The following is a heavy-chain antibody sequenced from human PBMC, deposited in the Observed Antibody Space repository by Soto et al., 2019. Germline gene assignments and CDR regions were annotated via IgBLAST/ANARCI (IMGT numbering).Heavy chain of an antibody. CDR2: VHATDGT. J-gene: IGHJ4*02. D-gene: IGHD6-13*01. Sequence: QVQLQESGPGLVKPSETLSLTFTVSGGSISAYYWSWIRQPAGKGMEWVGRVHATDGTNYNPSLKSRVTMSIDTSKNQFSLNLGSLTAADTAVYYCARALSSAAGLYFDYWGQGILVTVSS. CDR1: GGSISAYY. CDR3: ARALSSAAGLYFDY. V-gene: IGHV4-4*07.